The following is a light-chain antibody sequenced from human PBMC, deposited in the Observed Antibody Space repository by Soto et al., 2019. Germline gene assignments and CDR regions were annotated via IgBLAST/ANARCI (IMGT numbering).Light chain of an antibody. CDR2: EVN. Sequence: QSVLTQPASVSGSPGQPITISCTGTSSDVGGYNFVSWYQQHPGKAPKVIIYEVNNRPSGVSNRFSGSKSGNTASLTISGLQAEDEADYYCSSYTSDTSPYVVFGGGTKLTVL. J-gene: IGLJ2*01. CDR1: SSDVGGYNF. V-gene: IGLV2-14*01. CDR3: SSYTSDTSPYVV.